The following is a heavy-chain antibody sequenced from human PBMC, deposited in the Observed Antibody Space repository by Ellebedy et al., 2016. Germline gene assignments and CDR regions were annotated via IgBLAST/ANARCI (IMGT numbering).Heavy chain of an antibody. CDR3: AGGSGWLTEY. V-gene: IGHV3-7*03. CDR1: GVTFSTYW. D-gene: IGHD6-19*01. Sequence: GGSLRLSCAASGVTFSTYWMNWVCVAPGKGLEWVANIVKDGSEKNYVDSVKGRFTISRDNDKNSLILQMNSLRVEDTAVYYCAGGSGWLTEYWGQGTLVTVST. CDR2: IVKDGSEK. J-gene: IGHJ4*02.